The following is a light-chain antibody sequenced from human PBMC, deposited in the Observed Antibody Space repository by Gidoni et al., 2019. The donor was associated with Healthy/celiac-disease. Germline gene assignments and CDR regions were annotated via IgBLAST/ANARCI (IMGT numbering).Light chain of an antibody. J-gene: IGKJ3*01. Sequence: EIVLTQSPATLSLSPGERATLSCRASQSVSSYLAWYQQNPGQAPRLLIYDASNRATGIPARFSGSGSGTDFTLTISSLEPEDFAVYYCQQRSNWPPIFTFGPXTKVDIK. V-gene: IGKV3-11*01. CDR1: QSVSSY. CDR3: QQRSNWPPIFT. CDR2: DAS.